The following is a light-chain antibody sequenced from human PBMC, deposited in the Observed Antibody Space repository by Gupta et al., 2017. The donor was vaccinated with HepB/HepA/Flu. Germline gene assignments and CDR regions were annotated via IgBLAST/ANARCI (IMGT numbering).Light chain of an antibody. CDR2: DDS. J-gene: IGLJ1*01. CDR1: NIESKS. V-gene: IGLV3-21*02. CDR3: HVWDTTTDHYV. Sequence: SYVLTQPPSVSVAPGETARITCGGNNIESKSVQWYQQKPDQAPVLVVFDDSDRPSRIPERFSGPNSGNTATLTINRVEAGDEADYYCHVWDTTTDHYVFGAGTKVTAL.